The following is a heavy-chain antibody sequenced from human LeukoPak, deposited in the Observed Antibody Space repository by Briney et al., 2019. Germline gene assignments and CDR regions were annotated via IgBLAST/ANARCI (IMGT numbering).Heavy chain of an antibody. CDR3: ARGWLTLDY. D-gene: IGHD4/OR15-4a*01. CDR1: GGSISSYY. Sequence: SETLSLTCTVPGGSISSYYWSWIRQPPGKGLEWIGYIYYSGSTNYNPSLKSRVTISVDTSKNQFSLKLSSVTAADTAVYYCARGWLTLDYWGQGTLVTVSS. V-gene: IGHV4-59*01. CDR2: IYYSGST. J-gene: IGHJ4*02.